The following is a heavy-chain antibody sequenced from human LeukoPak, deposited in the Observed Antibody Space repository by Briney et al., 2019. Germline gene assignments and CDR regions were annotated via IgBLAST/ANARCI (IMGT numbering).Heavy chain of an antibody. CDR1: GFSFSNSW. CDR3: ARSLEAGYSSSWYWGY. Sequence: GGSLRLSCEASGFSFSNSWMSWVRQAPGKGLEWVANIKQGGNEIHYVESVKGRFTISRDNAKNSLYLQMNSLRAEDTAVYYCARSLEAGYSSSWYWGYWGHGTLVTVSS. J-gene: IGHJ4*01. CDR2: IKQGGNEI. D-gene: IGHD6-13*01. V-gene: IGHV3-7*01.